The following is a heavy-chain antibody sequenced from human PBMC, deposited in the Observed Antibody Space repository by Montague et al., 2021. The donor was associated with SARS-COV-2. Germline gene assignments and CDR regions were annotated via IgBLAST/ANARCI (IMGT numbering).Heavy chain of an antibody. CDR1: GFKFNNYA. CDR3: SRGSHGDFGRFDY. V-gene: IGHV3-33*01. Sequence: SLRLSCAAFGFKFNNYAMHLVRQAPNKGLEWVAVIWADAYDQYYADSVKGRFTISRDDSKNTLYLQMESLRGEDTAVYYFSRGSHGDFGRFDYWGQGTLVTVSS. J-gene: IGHJ4*02. CDR2: IWADAYDQ. D-gene: IGHD4-17*01.